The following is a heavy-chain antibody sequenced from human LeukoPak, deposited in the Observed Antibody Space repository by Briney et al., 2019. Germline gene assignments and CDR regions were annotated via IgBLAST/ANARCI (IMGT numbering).Heavy chain of an antibody. D-gene: IGHD2-15*01. CDR3: ARDLAVAASGGMAV. J-gene: IGHJ6*04. CDR2: ISSSSSYT. CDR1: GFTFRDYY. V-gene: IGHV3-11*06. Sequence: GGSLRLSCAASGFTFRDYYISWIRQAPGQGLEWVSYISSSSSYTNCADSVKGRFTISRDNAKNSLYLQMNSLRAEDTAVYYCARDLAVAASGGMAVWGKGTTVTVSS.